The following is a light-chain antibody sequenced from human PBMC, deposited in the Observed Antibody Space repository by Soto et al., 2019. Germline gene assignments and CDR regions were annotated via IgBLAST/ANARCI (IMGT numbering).Light chain of an antibody. Sequence: QMIQTHPKMSASVGDRVTISCRASQSVSTWLAWYQQKPGKAPKLLIWDASSVQSGVPSRFSGSGSGTEFTLTISSLQPDYFATYNYEQYNTDYWRFGRGTKVDNK. CDR3: EQYNTDYWR. V-gene: IGKV1-5*01. J-gene: IGKJ1*01. CDR2: DAS. CDR1: QSVSTW.